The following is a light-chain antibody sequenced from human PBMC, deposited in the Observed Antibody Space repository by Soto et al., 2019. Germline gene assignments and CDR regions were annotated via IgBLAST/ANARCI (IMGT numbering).Light chain of an antibody. J-gene: IGKJ5*01. CDR2: GAS. CDR3: QQFDTSPPST. V-gene: IGKV3-20*01. Sequence: EIVLTQSPGTLSLSPGERATPSCRASQSVSSSYLAWYQQKPGQAPRLLIYGASSRATGIPDRFSGSGSGTDFTLTISRLEPEDFAVYYCQQFDTSPPSTFGQGTRLEIK. CDR1: QSVSSSY.